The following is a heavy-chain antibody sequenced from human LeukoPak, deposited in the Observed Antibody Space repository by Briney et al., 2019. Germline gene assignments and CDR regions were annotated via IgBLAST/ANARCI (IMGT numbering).Heavy chain of an antibody. CDR2: MNPNSGNT. Sequence: ASVKVSCKTSGYTFSRHGITWVRQAPGQGLEWMGWMNPNSGNTGYAQKFQGRVTMTRNTSISTAYMELSSLRSEDTAVYYCARGPSYGGNSGYGMDVWGQGTTVTVSS. V-gene: IGHV1-8*01. CDR1: GYTFSRHG. D-gene: IGHD4-23*01. J-gene: IGHJ6*02. CDR3: ARGPSYGGNSGYGMDV.